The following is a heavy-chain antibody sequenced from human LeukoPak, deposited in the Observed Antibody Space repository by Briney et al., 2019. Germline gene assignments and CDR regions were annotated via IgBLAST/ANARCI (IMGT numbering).Heavy chain of an antibody. Sequence: GASVKVSCKASGYTFTGYYMHWVRQAPGQGLEWMGWINPNSGGTNYAQKFQGRVTMTRDTSISTAYMELSRLRSDDTAVYYCAREGDSSSNWLDPWGQGTLVTVSS. CDR3: AREGDSSSNWLDP. D-gene: IGHD6-6*01. J-gene: IGHJ5*02. CDR2: INPNSGGT. V-gene: IGHV1-2*02. CDR1: GYTFTGYY.